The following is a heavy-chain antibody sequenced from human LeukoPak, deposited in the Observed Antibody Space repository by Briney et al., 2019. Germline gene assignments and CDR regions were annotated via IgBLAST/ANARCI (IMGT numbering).Heavy chain of an antibody. CDR2: VYYSGST. J-gene: IGHJ4*02. D-gene: IGHD2-21*02. Sequence: PSETLSLTCTVSGDSISNYYWSWIRQPPGKVLEWIGYVYYSGSTNYNPSLKSRVTISVDTSKNQISLKLSSVTAADTAVYYCARGQPAYCGGDCYSPTHDYWGQGTLVTVSS. V-gene: IGHV4-59*12. CDR1: GDSISNYY. CDR3: ARGQPAYCGGDCYSPTHDY.